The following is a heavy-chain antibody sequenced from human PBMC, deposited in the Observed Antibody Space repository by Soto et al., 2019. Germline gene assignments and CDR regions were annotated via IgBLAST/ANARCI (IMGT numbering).Heavy chain of an antibody. CDR3: AALYRSTYYYDSSVDY. CDR1: GFTFTSSA. V-gene: IGHV1-58*01. CDR2: IVVGSGNT. D-gene: IGHD3-22*01. J-gene: IGHJ4*02. Sequence: SVKVSCKASGFTFTSSAVQWVRQARGQRLEWIGWIVVGSGNTNYAQKFQERVTITRDMSTSTAYMELSSLRSEDTAVYYCAALYRSTYYYDSSVDYWGQGTLVTVSS.